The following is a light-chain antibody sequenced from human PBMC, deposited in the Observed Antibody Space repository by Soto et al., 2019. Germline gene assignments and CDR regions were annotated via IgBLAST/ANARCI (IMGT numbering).Light chain of an antibody. J-gene: IGKJ5*01. Sequence: IGLPQYPAILSVSPGERATLSCRASQSISRSLAWYQQKPGQAPRLLIYDASNRATGIPARFSGTGAGTDFTLTINSLEPEDFAVYYCQQRSSWPIPFGEGTRLAI. V-gene: IGKV3D-11*02. CDR1: QSISRS. CDR2: DAS. CDR3: QQRSSWPIP.